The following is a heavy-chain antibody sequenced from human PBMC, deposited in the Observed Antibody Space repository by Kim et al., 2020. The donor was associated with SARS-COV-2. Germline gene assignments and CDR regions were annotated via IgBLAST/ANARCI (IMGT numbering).Heavy chain of an antibody. V-gene: IGHV3-33*01. D-gene: IGHD4-17*01. CDR1: GFIFSNFD. CDR2: IWNDGSNK. J-gene: IGHJ6*01. Sequence: GGSLRLSCAASGFIFSNFDIHWVRQAPGKGLEWVAVIWNDGSNKYYGDSVKGRFTISRDISRKTMYLQMNSLRAEDTAVYYCARNHGVSDSVDHAYYYYG. CDR3: ARNHGVSDSVDHAYYYYG.